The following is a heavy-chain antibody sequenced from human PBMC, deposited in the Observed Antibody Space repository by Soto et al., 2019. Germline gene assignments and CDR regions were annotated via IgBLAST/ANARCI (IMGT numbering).Heavy chain of an antibody. J-gene: IGHJ4*02. Sequence: SETLSLTCAVYGGSFSGYYWSWIRQPPGKGLEWIGEINHSGSTNYNPSLKSRVTISVDTSKNQFSLKLSSVTAADSAVYYCAMRHGPFAYWGQRTPVTGSS. V-gene: IGHV4-34*01. CDR3: AMRHGPFAY. CDR1: GGSFSGYY. CDR2: INHSGST.